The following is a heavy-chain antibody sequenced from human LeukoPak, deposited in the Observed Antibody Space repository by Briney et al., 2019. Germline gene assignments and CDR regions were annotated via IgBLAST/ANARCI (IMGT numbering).Heavy chain of an antibody. CDR1: GFTFSSYS. D-gene: IGHD6-19*01. J-gene: IGHJ4*02. CDR3: ARVVDSSGRNDDY. CDR2: ISSSSSYI. Sequence: PGGSLRLSCAASGFTFSSYSMNWVRQAPGKGLEWVSSISSSSSYIYYADSVKGRFTISRDNAKNSLYLQMNSLRAEDTAVYYCARVVDSSGRNDDYWGQGTLVTVSS. V-gene: IGHV3-21*01.